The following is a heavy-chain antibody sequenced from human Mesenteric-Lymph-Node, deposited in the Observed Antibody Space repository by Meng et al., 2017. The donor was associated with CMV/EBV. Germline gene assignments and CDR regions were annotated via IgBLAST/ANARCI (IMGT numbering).Heavy chain of an antibody. CDR1: GFTFSSYT. Sequence: GGSLRLSCTGSGFTFSSYTMNWVRQAPGKGLEWVSSISSGSSHIYSADSVKGRFTISRDNAKNSLYLQMNSLRAEDTAVYYCASNGGKPLLWGQGTLVTVSS. V-gene: IGHV3-21*01. CDR2: ISSGSSHI. D-gene: IGHD2-15*01. J-gene: IGHJ4*02. CDR3: ASNGGKPLL.